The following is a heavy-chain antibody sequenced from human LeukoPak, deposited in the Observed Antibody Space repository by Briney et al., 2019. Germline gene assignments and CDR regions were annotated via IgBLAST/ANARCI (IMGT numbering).Heavy chain of an antibody. V-gene: IGHV1-69*04. CDR3: ASVEGHRGVGYPY. J-gene: IGHJ4*02. CDR2: ITPILGIA. Sequence: GASVKVSCKASGGAFSSYAISWVRQAPGQGLEWMGRITPILGIANYAQKFQGRVTITADKSTSTAYMELSSLRSEDTAVYYCASVEGHRGVGYPYWGQGTLVTVSS. D-gene: IGHD2-8*01. CDR1: GGAFSSYA.